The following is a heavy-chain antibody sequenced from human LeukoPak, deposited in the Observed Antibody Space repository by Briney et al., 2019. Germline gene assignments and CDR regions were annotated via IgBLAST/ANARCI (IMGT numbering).Heavy chain of an antibody. CDR1: GFTFSSYG. V-gene: IGHV3-48*02. Sequence: VQPGRSLRLPCAASGFTFSSYGMHWVRQAPGKGLEWLSQISSSSSTIYYADSVKGRFTISRDNAKNSLFLQMNSLRDEDTAVYYCARENFGRVVVSLDCWGQGTLVTVSS. CDR3: ARENFGRVVVSLDC. CDR2: ISSSSSTI. J-gene: IGHJ4*02. D-gene: IGHD3-16*02.